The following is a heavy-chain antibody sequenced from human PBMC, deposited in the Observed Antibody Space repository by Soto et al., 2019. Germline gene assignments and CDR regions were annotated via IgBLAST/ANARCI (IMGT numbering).Heavy chain of an antibody. V-gene: IGHV4-30-4*01. CDR2: IYYSGST. D-gene: IGHD3-10*01. CDR3: ARALGRFGPRNWFDP. Sequence: SETLSLTCTVSGGSISSGDYYWSWIRQPPGKGLEWIGYIYYSGSTYYNPSLKSRVTISVDTSRNQFSLKLSSVTAADTAVYYCARALGRFGPRNWFDPWGQGTLVTVSS. J-gene: IGHJ5*02. CDR1: GGSISSGDYY.